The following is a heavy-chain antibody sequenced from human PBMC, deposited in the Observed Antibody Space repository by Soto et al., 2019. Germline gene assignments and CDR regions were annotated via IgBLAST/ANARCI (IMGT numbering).Heavy chain of an antibody. CDR2: ISYDASRK. D-gene: IGHD4-17*01. J-gene: IGHJ6*02. CDR3: ARDRTTVGGGYFYYGLDV. V-gene: IGHV3-30-3*01. CDR1: GFTFSTYA. Sequence: QVQLVESGGGVVQPGRSLRLSCAASGFTFSTYAIHWVRQAPGKGLEWVALISYDASRKYYADSLKGRFTISRDNSNNTLYLHMNGLRADDTAVYYCARDRTTVGGGYFYYGLDVWGQGTTVTVSS.